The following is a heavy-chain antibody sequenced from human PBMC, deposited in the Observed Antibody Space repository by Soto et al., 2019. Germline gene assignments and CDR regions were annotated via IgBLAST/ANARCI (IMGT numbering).Heavy chain of an antibody. D-gene: IGHD3-3*01. Sequence: SETLSLTCTVSGGSISSRSYYWGWIRQPPGKGLEWIGSIYYSGSTYYNPSLKSRVTISVDTSKNQFSLKLSSVTAADTAVYYCARPLYDFWSGYYHHWFDPWGQGTLVTVSS. V-gene: IGHV4-39*01. CDR1: GGSISSRSYY. CDR3: ARPLYDFWSGYYHHWFDP. CDR2: IYYSGST. J-gene: IGHJ5*02.